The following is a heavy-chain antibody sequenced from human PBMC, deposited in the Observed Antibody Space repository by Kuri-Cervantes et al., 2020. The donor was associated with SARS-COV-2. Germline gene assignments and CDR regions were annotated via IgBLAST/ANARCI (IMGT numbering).Heavy chain of an antibody. Sequence: GSLRLSCTVSGGSISSYYWGWIRQPPGKGLEWIGSIYYSGSTYYNPSLKSRVTISVDTSKNQFSLKLSSVTAADTAVYYCARHRAVSGWYPSYFDYWGQGTLVTVSS. J-gene: IGHJ4*02. CDR1: GGSISSYY. V-gene: IGHV4-39*01. CDR3: ARHRAVSGWYPSYFDY. D-gene: IGHD6-19*01. CDR2: IYYSGST.